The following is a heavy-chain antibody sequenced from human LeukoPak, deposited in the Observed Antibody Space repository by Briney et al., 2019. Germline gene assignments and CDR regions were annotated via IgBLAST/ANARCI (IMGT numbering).Heavy chain of an antibody. CDR2: IGIAGDT. D-gene: IGHD1-14*01. V-gene: IGHV3-13*01. J-gene: IGHJ3*02. CDR3: ARYSSGSALDI. CDR1: GFIISTND. Sequence: GSLRLSCAASGFIISTNDMHWVRQATGKGLEWVSAIGIAGDTYYAGSVKGRFTISRENAKNSLYLQMNSLRAGDTAVYYCARYSSGSALDIWGQGTMVTVSS.